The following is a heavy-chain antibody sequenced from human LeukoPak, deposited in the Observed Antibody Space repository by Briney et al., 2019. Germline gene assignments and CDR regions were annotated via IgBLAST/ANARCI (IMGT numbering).Heavy chain of an antibody. V-gene: IGHV4-59*01. CDR1: GGSISSYY. D-gene: IGHD2-2*01. J-gene: IGHJ2*01. CDR3: ARYRVVPAATSYWYFDL. Sequence: SETLSLTCTVSGGSISSYYWSWIRQPPGKGLEWIGYIYYSGSTNYNPSLKSRVTISVDTSKNQFSLKLSSVTAADTAVYYCARYRVVPAATSYWYFDLWGRGTLVTVSS. CDR2: IYYSGST.